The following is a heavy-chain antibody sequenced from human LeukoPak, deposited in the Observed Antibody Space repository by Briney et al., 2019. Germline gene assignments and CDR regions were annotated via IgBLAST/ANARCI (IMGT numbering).Heavy chain of an antibody. D-gene: IGHD6-13*01. V-gene: IGHV4-59*01. CDR3: ARRVHSSSWSSYFDY. J-gene: IGHJ4*02. CDR2: IHYSGST. CDR1: GGSINSYY. Sequence: SETLSLTCTVSGGSINSYYWSWIRQPPGRGLEWIGSIHYSGSTSYNPSLRSRVTISVDKSKNQFFLKLSSVTATDTAVYYCARRVHSSSWSSYFDYWGQGTLLTVSS.